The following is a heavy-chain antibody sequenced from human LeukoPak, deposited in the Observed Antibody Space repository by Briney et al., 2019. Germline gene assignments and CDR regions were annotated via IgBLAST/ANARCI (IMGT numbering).Heavy chain of an antibody. CDR3: ATQAGYCSSNSCYTPPGAFDI. J-gene: IGHJ3*02. V-gene: IGHV4-31*03. Sequence: SETLSLTCTVSGGSISSGGYYWSWIRQHPGKGLEWIGYIYYSGSTYYNPSLKSRVTISVDTSKNQFSLKLSSVTAADTAVYYCATQAGYCSSNSCYTPPGAFDIWGTGTMVTVSS. CDR2: IYYSGST. D-gene: IGHD2-2*02. CDR1: GGSISSGGYY.